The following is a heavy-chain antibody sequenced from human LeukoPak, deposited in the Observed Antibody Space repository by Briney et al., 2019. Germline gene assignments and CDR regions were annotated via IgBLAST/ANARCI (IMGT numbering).Heavy chain of an antibody. CDR3: AKQLGYCSDGSCYFPY. Sequence: GGSLRLSCAASGFTFGTYAMTWVRQAPGKGLEWVSAISNNGGYTYYADSVQGRFTISRDNSKSTLCLQMNSLRAEDTAVYYCAKQLGYCSDGSCYFPYWGQGTLVTVSS. V-gene: IGHV3-23*01. CDR1: GFTFGTYA. CDR2: ISNNGGYT. J-gene: IGHJ4*02. D-gene: IGHD2-15*01.